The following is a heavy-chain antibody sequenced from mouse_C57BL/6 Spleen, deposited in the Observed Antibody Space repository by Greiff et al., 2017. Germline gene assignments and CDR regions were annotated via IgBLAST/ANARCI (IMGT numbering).Heavy chain of an antibody. D-gene: IGHD2-3*01. J-gene: IGHJ4*01. Sequence: VQLKESGPGLVQPSQSLSITCTVSGFSLTSYGVHWVRQSPGKGLEWLGVIWSGGSTDYNAAFISRLSISKDNSKSQVFFKMNSLQADDTAIYYCARWGDGYLYYYAMDYWGQGTSVTVSS. CDR2: IWSGGST. CDR3: ARWGDGYLYYYAMDY. V-gene: IGHV2-2*01. CDR1: GFSLTSYG.